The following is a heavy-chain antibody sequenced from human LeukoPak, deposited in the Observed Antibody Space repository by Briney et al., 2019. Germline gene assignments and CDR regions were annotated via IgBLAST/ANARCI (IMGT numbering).Heavy chain of an antibody. D-gene: IGHD1-26*01. CDR1: GGSISSYY. Sequence: SETLSLTCTVSGGSISSYYWSWIRQPPGKGLEWIGYIFNSGSTNYNPSLKSRVTISVHTSKNQFSLKLSSVTAADTAVYYCARFGELFDSGAFDIWGQGTMVTVSS. CDR3: ARFGELFDSGAFDI. J-gene: IGHJ3*02. V-gene: IGHV4-59*01. CDR2: IFNSGST.